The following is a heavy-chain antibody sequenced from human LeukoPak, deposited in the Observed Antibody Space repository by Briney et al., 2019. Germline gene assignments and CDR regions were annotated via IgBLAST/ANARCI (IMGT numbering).Heavy chain of an antibody. CDR3: AKEIVRGGAFDI. V-gene: IGHV3-23*01. D-gene: IGHD2/OR15-2a*01. CDR1: GFTFSSYG. CDR2: ISGTGAGI. J-gene: IGHJ3*02. Sequence: GGSLRLSCAASGFTFSSYGMTWVRQAPGEGLEWVSSISGTGAGIYYADSVKGRFTISRDNFQNTLYLHMNNLKVEDTAIYYCAKEIVRGGAFDIWGQGTVVTASS.